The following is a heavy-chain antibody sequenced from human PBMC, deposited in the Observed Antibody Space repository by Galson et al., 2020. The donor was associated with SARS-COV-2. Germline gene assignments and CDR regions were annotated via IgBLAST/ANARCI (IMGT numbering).Heavy chain of an antibody. CDR1: GFTFSSYA. CDR3: AAELLHAFDI. CDR2: ISYDGSNK. D-gene: IGHD1-26*01. V-gene: IGHV3-30-3*01. Sequence: PGGSLRLSCAASGFTFSSYAMHWVRQAPGKGLEWVAVISYDGSNKYYADSVKGRFTISRDNSKNTLYLQMNSLRAEDTAVYYCAAELLHAFDIWGQGTMVTVSS. J-gene: IGHJ3*02.